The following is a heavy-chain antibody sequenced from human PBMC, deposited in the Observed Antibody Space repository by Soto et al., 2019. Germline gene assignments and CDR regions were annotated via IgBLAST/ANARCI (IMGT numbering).Heavy chain of an antibody. CDR1: GFTFSNAW. J-gene: IGHJ4*02. CDR2: IKRISDGGTT. Sequence: GGSLRLYCSASGFTFSNAWMIWVRQAPGKGLEWVGRIKRISDGGTTDYAAPAKGRFTISRDDSANTLYLQMNSLKTEDTAVYFCAVNDYLDYWGQGALVTVSS. CDR3: AVNDYLDY. V-gene: IGHV3-15*01.